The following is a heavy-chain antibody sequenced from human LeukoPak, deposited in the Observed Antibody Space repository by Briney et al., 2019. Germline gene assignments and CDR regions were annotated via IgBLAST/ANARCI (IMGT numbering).Heavy chain of an antibody. CDR1: GYTFTSYD. Sequence: ASVKVSCKASGYTFTSYDINWVRQAPGQGLEWMGWINPNSGGTNYAQKFQGRVTMTRDTSISTAYMELSRLRSDDTAVYYCARKQLWSDYWGQGTLVTVSS. J-gene: IGHJ4*02. D-gene: IGHD5-18*01. V-gene: IGHV1-2*02. CDR2: INPNSGGT. CDR3: ARKQLWSDY.